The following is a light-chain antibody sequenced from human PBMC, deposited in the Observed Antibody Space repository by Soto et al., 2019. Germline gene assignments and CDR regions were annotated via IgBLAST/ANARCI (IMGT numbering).Light chain of an antibody. V-gene: IGLV2-23*01. CDR1: SNTIGGYNV. J-gene: IGLJ3*02. CDR3: CSYAGSYTWV. Sequence: QSVLTQPASVSGSPGQSITISCTGSSNTIGGYNVVSWYQQHPGKAPKVIIYEGIKRPSGVSNRFSGAISGSTASLTISGLQAEDEADYYCCSYAGSYTWVFGGGTKVTVL. CDR2: EGI.